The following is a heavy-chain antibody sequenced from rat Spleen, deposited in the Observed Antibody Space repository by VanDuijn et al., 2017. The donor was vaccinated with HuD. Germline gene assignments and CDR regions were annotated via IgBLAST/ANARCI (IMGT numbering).Heavy chain of an antibody. Sequence: QVQLKESGPGLVQPSLTLSLTCTVSGFSLSSYGVLWVRQPPAKGLEWMGVIWGNGDTNYNSALKSRLSISRDTSKSQLFLQMNDLQTEDTAMYFCARSDYSSPYYFDYWGQGVMVTVSS. CDR1: GFSLSSYG. CDR2: IWGNGDT. V-gene: IGHV2S61*01. CDR3: ARSDYSSPYYFDY. D-gene: IGHD1-2*01. J-gene: IGHJ2*01.